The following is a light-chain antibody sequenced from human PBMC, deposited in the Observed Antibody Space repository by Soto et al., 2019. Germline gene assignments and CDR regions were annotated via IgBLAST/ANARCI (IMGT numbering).Light chain of an antibody. Sequence: QSALTQPPSASGSPGQSVAISCTVSTSEIGVYNFVSWYQQHPGQAPKILIYEVNKGPPGVPYRLCGSRSGNTASLTVSGLQGEDEADYYCSSHEVNSPYVFGNGTKLTVL. CDR1: TSEIGVYNF. CDR3: SSHEVNSPYV. V-gene: IGLV2-8*01. CDR2: EVN. J-gene: IGLJ1*01.